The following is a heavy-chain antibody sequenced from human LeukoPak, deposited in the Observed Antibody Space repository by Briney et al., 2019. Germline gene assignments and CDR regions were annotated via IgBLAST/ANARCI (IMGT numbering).Heavy chain of an antibody. CDR2: ISGSGGST. J-gene: IGHJ6*02. CDR1: GFTFSSYA. Sequence: PGGSLRLSCAASGFTFSSYAMSWVRQAPGKGLEWVSAISGSGGSTYYADSVKGRFTIPRDNSKNTLYLQMNSLRAEDTAVYYCAKLPHHSYSYYYGMDVWGQGTTVTVSS. CDR3: AKLPHHSYSYYYGMDV. V-gene: IGHV3-23*01.